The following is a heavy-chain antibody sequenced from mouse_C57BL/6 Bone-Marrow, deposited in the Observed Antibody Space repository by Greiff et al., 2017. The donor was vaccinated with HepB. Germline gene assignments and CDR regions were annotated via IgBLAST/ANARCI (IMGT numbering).Heavy chain of an antibody. J-gene: IGHJ3*01. D-gene: IGHD1-1*01. Sequence: VQLQQSGAELVKPGASVKMSCKASGYTFTSYWITWVKQRPGQGLEWIGDIYPGSGSTNYNEKFKSKATLTVDTSSSTAYMQLSSLTSEDSAVYYCARRPIYYHRGFAYWGQGTLVTVSA. V-gene: IGHV1-55*01. CDR2: IYPGSGST. CDR3: ARRPIYYHRGFAY. CDR1: GYTFTSYW.